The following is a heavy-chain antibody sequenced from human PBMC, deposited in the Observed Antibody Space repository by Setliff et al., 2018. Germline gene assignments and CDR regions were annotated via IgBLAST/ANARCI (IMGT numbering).Heavy chain of an antibody. CDR2: IRSKAYGGTT. J-gene: IGHJ5*02. D-gene: IGHD1-26*01. CDR1: GFTFGDYA. CDR3: TREAPIVGATAGNWFDP. Sequence: GASLKISCTASGFTFGDYAMSWVRQAPGKGLEWVGFIRSKAYGGTTEYAASVKGRFTISRDDSKSIAYLQMNSLKTEDTAVYYCTREAPIVGATAGNWFDPWGQGTLVTVSS. V-gene: IGHV3-49*04.